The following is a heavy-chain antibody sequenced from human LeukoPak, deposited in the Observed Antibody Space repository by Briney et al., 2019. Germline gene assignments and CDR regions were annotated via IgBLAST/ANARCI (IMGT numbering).Heavy chain of an antibody. J-gene: IGHJ5*02. CDR3: AKDREGIVVVPAAIGNWFDP. CDR1: GFTFSSYG. D-gene: IGHD2-2*01. Sequence: GRSLRLSCAASGFTFSSYGMHWVRQAPGKGLEWVAVISYDGSNKYYADSVKGRFTISRDNSKNTLYLQMNSLRAEDTAVYYCAKDREGIVVVPAAIGNWFDPWGQGTLVTVSS. V-gene: IGHV3-30*18. CDR2: ISYDGSNK.